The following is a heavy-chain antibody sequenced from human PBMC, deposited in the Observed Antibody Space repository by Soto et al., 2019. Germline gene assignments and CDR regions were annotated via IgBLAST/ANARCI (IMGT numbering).Heavy chain of an antibody. CDR2: INPNNGNT. D-gene: IGHD1-26*01. J-gene: IGHJ3*02. Sequence: ASVKVSCKASGYTFSGYGISWVRQAPGQGLEWMGWINPNNGNTNYAQNFQGRVTVTTDTSTSTAYLELRSLRSDDTAVYYCAQGERFAPGSPRSFDIWGQGTTVTVSS. CDR3: AQGERFAPGSPRSFDI. V-gene: IGHV1-18*01. CDR1: GYTFSGYG.